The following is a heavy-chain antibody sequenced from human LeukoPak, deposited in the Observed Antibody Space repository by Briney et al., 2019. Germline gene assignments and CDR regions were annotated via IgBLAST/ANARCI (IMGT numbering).Heavy chain of an antibody. Sequence: GGSLRLSCAPSRFTFNMYALSWVRQAPGKGLEWVSSISGSGGGTFYASSVRGRFTIPRDNSKHTVFLQMNGLRAEDTAIYYCAKWDENFYYMDVWGQGTTVTVSS. V-gene: IGHV3-23*01. CDR1: RFTFNMYA. CDR2: ISGSGGGT. CDR3: AKWDENFYYMDV. J-gene: IGHJ6*03. D-gene: IGHD1-26*01.